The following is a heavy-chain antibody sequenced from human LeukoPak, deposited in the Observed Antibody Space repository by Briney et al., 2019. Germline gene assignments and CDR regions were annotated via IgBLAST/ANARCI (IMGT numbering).Heavy chain of an antibody. J-gene: IGHJ3*02. Sequence: PGGSLRLSCAASGFTFSSSGMHWVRQAPGKGREWVAVISYDGSNKYYADSVKGRFTISRDNSKNTLYLQMNSLRAEDTAVYYCAKDWVGDCGGDCYIDAFDIWGQGTMVTVSS. V-gene: IGHV3-30*18. CDR3: AKDWVGDCGGDCYIDAFDI. D-gene: IGHD2-21*02. CDR2: ISYDGSNK. CDR1: GFTFSSSG.